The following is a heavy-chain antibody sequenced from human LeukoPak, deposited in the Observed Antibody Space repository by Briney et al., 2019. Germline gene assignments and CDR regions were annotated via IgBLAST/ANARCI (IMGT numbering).Heavy chain of an antibody. CDR2: IYYSGTT. D-gene: IGHD6-13*01. Sequence: PSETLSLTCTVSGGSISSYYWSWIRQPPGEGLEWIGYIYYSGTTNYNPSLKSRVTISVDTSKYQFSLKLSSVTAADTAVYYCARGVYIAAAQYGYWGQGTLVSVSS. J-gene: IGHJ4*02. V-gene: IGHV4-59*01. CDR1: GGSISSYY. CDR3: ARGVYIAAAQYGY.